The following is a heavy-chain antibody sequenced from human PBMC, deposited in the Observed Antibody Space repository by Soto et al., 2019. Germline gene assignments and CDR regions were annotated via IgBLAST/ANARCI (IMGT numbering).Heavy chain of an antibody. CDR1: GGSVSSGSYY. V-gene: IGHV4-61*01. CDR3: ARDRFRPGMDV. CDR2: IYYSGST. J-gene: IGHJ6*02. Sequence: SETLSLTCTVSGGSVSSGSYYWSWIRQPPGKGLEWIGYIYYSGSTNYTPSLKSRVTISVDTSKNQFSLKLSSVTAADTAVYYCARDRFRPGMDVWGQGTTVTVS. D-gene: IGHD3-3*01.